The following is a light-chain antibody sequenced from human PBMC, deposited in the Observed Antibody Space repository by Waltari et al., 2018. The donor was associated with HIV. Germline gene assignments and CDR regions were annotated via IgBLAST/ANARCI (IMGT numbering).Light chain of an antibody. Sequence: PGERATLSCRASQKIASNYLTWYQHKPGQAPRLLLFGTSSRATGVPDRFSGSGSGTDFSLTISRLESEDFAVYYCQQYGTSTWTFGQGTQVEVK. V-gene: IGKV3-20*01. CDR1: QKIASNY. CDR2: GTS. CDR3: QQYGTSTWT. J-gene: IGKJ1*01.